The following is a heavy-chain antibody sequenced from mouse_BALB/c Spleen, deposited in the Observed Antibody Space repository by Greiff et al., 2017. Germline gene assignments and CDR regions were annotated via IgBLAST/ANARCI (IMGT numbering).Heavy chain of an antibody. Sequence: VQLVESGPGLVAPSQSLSITCTVSGFSLTSYGVHWVRQPPGKGLEWLGVIWAGGSTNYNSALMSRLSISKDNSKSQVFLKMNSLQTDDTAMYYCARGESANWDWFAYWGQGTLVTVSA. D-gene: IGHD4-1*01. CDR1: GFSLTSYG. V-gene: IGHV2-9*02. CDR3: ARGESANWDWFAY. CDR2: IWAGGST. J-gene: IGHJ3*01.